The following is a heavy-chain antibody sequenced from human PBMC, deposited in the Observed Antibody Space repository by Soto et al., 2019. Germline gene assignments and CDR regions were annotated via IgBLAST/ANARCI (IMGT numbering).Heavy chain of an antibody. CDR1: GFTFSSYA. Sequence: EVPLLESGGGLVQPGGSLRLSCAASGFTFSSYAMSWVRQAPGKGLEWVSAISGSGFSTYYADSVKGRFTISRDNSKNTRYLQMNSLRAEDTAVYYCAKGRGYCTSTSCYVGSDYWGQGTLVTVSS. CDR2: ISGSGFST. J-gene: IGHJ4*02. V-gene: IGHV3-23*01. D-gene: IGHD2-2*01. CDR3: AKGRGYCTSTSCYVGSDY.